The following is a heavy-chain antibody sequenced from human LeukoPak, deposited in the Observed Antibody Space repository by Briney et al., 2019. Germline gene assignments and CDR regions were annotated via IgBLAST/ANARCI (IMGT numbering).Heavy chain of an antibody. CDR3: ARDDAGGDSRDYFDY. V-gene: IGHV3-11*01. D-gene: IGHD4-17*01. CDR2: ISSSGSTI. CDR1: GFTFSDYY. J-gene: IGHJ4*02. Sequence: GGSLRLSCAASGFTFSDYYMSWIRQAPGKGLEWVSYISSSGSTIYYADSVKGRFTISRDNAKNTLYLQMNSLRAEDTAVYYCARDDAGGDSRDYFDYWGQGTLVTVSS.